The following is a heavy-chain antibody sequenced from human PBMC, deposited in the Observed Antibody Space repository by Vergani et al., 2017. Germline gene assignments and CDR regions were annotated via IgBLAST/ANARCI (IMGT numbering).Heavy chain of an antibody. CDR3: ASCXVDTAMGVPYGMDV. J-gene: IGHJ6*02. CDR2: IYYSGST. CDR1: GGSISSGDYY. D-gene: IGHD5-18*01. V-gene: IGHV4-30-4*08. Sequence: QVQLQESGPGLVKPSQTLSLTCTVSGGSISSGDYYWSWIRQPPGKGLEWIGYIYYSGSTYYNPSLKSRVTISVDTSKNQFSLKLSSVTAADTAVYYCASCXVDTAMGVPYGMDVWGQGTTVTVSS.